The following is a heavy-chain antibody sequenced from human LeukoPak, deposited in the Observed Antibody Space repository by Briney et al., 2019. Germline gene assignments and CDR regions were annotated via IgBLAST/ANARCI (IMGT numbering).Heavy chain of an antibody. Sequence: SETLSLTCTVSGGSISSYYWSWIRQPPGKGLEWVGYIYYSGSTYYNPSLKSRVTISVDTSKNQFSLKLSSVTAADTAVYYCARDKGLDYGDTNWFDPWGQGTLGTVSA. CDR1: GGSISSYY. J-gene: IGHJ5*02. D-gene: IGHD4-17*01. V-gene: IGHV4-59*01. CDR2: IYYSGST. CDR3: ARDKGLDYGDTNWFDP.